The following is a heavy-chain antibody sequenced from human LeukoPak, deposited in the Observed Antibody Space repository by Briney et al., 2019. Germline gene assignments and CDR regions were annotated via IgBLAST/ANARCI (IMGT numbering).Heavy chain of an antibody. CDR2: IWYDGSNK. CDR1: GFTFSSYG. V-gene: IGHV3-33*06. Sequence: GRSLRLSCAASGFTFSSYGMHWDRQAPGKGLEWVAVIWYDGSNKYYADSVKGRFTISRDNSKNTLYLQMKSLRAEDTAVYYCAKQDSSVYSAFDFWGQGTKVTISS. J-gene: IGHJ3*01. D-gene: IGHD3-22*01. CDR3: AKQDSSVYSAFDF.